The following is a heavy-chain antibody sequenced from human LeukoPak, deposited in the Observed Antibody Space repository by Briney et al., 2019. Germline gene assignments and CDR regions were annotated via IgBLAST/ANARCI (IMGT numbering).Heavy chain of an antibody. D-gene: IGHD1-1*01. J-gene: IGHJ4*02. CDR1: GFTFSSYW. V-gene: IGHV3-7*01. CDR2: IKKDGSEK. Sequence: GGSLRLSCAASGFTFSSYWMSWVRQAPGKGLEWVANIKKDGSEKYYVDPVKGRFTISRDTAKNSLYLEMNSLRGEDTAVYYCATAWDDGNNYWGQGTLVTVSS. CDR3: ATAWDDGNNY.